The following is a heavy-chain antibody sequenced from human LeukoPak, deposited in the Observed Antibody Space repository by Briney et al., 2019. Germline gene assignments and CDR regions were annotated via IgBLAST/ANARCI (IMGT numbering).Heavy chain of an antibody. J-gene: IGHJ3*02. D-gene: IGHD3-22*01. V-gene: IGHV1-2*02. CDR2: INPNSGGA. Sequence: GPVKVSCKASGYTFTGYYMHWVRQAPGQGLEWMGWINPNSGGANYAQKFQGRVTMTRDTSISTAYMELSRLRSDDTAVYYCARAGVWDYPDTSSYHNGAFDIWGQGTMVTVSS. CDR3: ARAGVWDYPDTSSYHNGAFDI. CDR1: GYTFTGYY.